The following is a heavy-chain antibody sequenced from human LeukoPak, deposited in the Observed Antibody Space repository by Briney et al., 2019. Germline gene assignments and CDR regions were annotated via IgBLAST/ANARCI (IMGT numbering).Heavy chain of an antibody. D-gene: IGHD6-19*01. Sequence: GGSLRLSCAASGFTFSSYWMSWVRQAPGKGLEWVANIKQDGSEKYYADSVKGRFTISRDNSKNTLYLQMNSLRAEDTAVYYCARGIAVAGTFWFDQWGQGTLVTVSS. V-gene: IGHV3-7*02. J-gene: IGHJ5*02. CDR2: IKQDGSEK. CDR3: ARGIAVAGTFWFDQ. CDR1: GFTFSSYW.